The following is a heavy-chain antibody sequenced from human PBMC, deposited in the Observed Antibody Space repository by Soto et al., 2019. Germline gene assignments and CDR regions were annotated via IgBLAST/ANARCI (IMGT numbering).Heavy chain of an antibody. V-gene: IGHV4-34*01. CDR1: GGSFSGYY. Sequence: PSETLSLTCAVYGGSFSGYYWSWIRQPPGKGLEWIGEINHSGSTNYNPSLKSRVTISVDTSKNQFSLKLSSVTAADTAVYYCARVTGSGVNYFEYWGEGTLVTVS. D-gene: IGHD3-10*01. CDR2: INHSGST. CDR3: ARVTGSGVNYFEY. J-gene: IGHJ4*02.